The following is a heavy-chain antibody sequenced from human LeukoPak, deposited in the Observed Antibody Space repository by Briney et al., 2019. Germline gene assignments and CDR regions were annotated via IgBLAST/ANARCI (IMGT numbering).Heavy chain of an antibody. V-gene: IGHV4-39*01. CDR3: ARLDYDFWSGNFDY. D-gene: IGHD3-3*01. CDR2: IYYSGST. CDR1: GGSVSSSSYY. Sequence: SETLSLTCTVSGGSVSSSSYYWGWIRQPPGKGLEWIGSIYYSGSTYYNPSLKSRVTISVDTSKNQFSLKLSSVTAADTAVYYCARLDYDFWSGNFDYWGQGTLVTVSS. J-gene: IGHJ4*02.